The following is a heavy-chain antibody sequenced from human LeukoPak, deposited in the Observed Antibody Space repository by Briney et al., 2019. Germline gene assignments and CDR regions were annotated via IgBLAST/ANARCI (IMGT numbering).Heavy chain of an antibody. Sequence: GGSLRLSCAASGFTFSSYGMHWVRQAPGKGLEWVAVISYDGSNKYYADSVKGRFTISRDNSKNTLYLQMNSLRAEDTAVYYCAKSDDIVATICDYWGQGTLVTVSS. J-gene: IGHJ4*02. CDR2: ISYDGSNK. V-gene: IGHV3-30*18. D-gene: IGHD5-12*01. CDR1: GFTFSSYG. CDR3: AKSDDIVATICDY.